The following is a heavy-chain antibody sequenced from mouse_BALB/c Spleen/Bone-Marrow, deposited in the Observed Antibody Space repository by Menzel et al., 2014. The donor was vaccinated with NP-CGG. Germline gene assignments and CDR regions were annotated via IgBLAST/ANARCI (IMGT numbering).Heavy chain of an antibody. V-gene: IGHV2-9*02. CDR2: IWAGGST. CDR3: ARPTPRYYAMDY. D-gene: IGHD6-1*01. Sequence: VQGVESGPGLVAPSQSLSITCTVSGFSLTNYGVYWVRQPPGKGLEWLGVIWAGGSTNYNSAFMSRLSISKDNSKSQVFLKMNSLQTDDTAMYYCARPTPRYYAMDYWGQGTSVTVSS. J-gene: IGHJ4*01. CDR1: GFSLTNYG.